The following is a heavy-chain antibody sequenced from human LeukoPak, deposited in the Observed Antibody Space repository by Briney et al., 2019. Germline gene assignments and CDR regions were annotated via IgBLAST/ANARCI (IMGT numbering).Heavy chain of an antibody. Sequence: SETLSLTCTVSGDSISSYFWSWIRQPPGKGLEWIGYIYYSGSTNYNPSLKSRVTISVDTSKNQFSLKLSSVTAADTAVYYCARDRGYDFWSGNLAFDIWGQGTMVTVSS. CDR1: GDSISSYF. CDR3: ARDRGYDFWSGNLAFDI. J-gene: IGHJ3*02. CDR2: IYYSGST. D-gene: IGHD3-3*01. V-gene: IGHV4-59*01.